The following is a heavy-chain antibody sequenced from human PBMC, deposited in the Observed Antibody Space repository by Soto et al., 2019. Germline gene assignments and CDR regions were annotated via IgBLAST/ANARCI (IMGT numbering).Heavy chain of an antibody. J-gene: IGHJ4*02. V-gene: IGHV3-30*18. Sequence: VQLVESGGGVVQPGRSLRLSFAAYGFTFIDYAMHWVRQAPGRGMEWVAVVSHDGRNKHYADSVKGRFTISRDSSKNTVSLELTSLRAEDTAVYYCAKGGRQWLVTSDFNYWGQGALVTVSS. CDR2: VSHDGRNK. D-gene: IGHD6-19*01. CDR3: AKGGRQWLVTSDFNY. CDR1: GFTFIDYA.